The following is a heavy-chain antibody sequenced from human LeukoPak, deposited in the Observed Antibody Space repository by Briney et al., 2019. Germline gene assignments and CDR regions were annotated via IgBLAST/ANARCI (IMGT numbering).Heavy chain of an antibody. V-gene: IGHV4-59*08. D-gene: IGHD6-13*01. J-gene: IGHJ4*02. CDR2: IYYSGST. CDR1: GGSIGSYY. Sequence: SETLSLTCTVSGGSIGSYYWSWIRQPPGKGLEWIGYIYYSGSTNYNPSLKSRVTISVDTSKNQFSLKLSSVTAADTAVYYCASLPVGAAAGSRPFDYWGQGTLVTVSS. CDR3: ASLPVGAAAGSRPFDY.